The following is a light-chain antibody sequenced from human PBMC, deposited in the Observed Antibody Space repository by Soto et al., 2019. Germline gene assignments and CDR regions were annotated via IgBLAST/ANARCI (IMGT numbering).Light chain of an antibody. Sequence: TQSPVTVSLSAGEIATLSCRASQSVSSNLAWYQQKPGQAPRLLIYGASTRATGIPARFSGSGSGTEFTLTISSLQSEDFAVYYCQQYNNWPPVFGQGTKV. J-gene: IGKJ1*01. CDR3: QQYNNWPPV. CDR1: QSVSSN. CDR2: GAS. V-gene: IGKV3-15*01.